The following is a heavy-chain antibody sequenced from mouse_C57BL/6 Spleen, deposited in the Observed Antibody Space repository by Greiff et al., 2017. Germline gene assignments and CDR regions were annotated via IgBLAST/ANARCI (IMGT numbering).Heavy chain of an antibody. CDR3: TVMDY. V-gene: IGHV1-15*01. CDR2: IDPETGGT. Sequence: QVQLQQSGAELVRPGASVTLSCKASGYTFTDYEMHWVKQTPVHGLEWIGAIDPETGGTAYNQKFKGKDILTADKSSSTAYMELRSLTSEDSAVYYCTVMDYWGQGTSVTVSS. J-gene: IGHJ4*01. CDR1: GYTFTDYE.